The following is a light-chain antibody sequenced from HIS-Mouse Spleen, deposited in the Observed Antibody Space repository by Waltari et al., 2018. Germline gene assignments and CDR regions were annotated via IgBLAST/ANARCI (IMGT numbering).Light chain of an antibody. CDR3: SSYTSSSTLV. CDR2: DVS. Sequence: QSALTQPVFVSGSPGQSITISCTGTSSDVGGYNYVSWYQQHPGKAPKLMIYDVSNRPSGVSNRFSGSKSGNTASLTISGLQAEDEADYYCSSYTSSSTLVFGGGTKLTVL. J-gene: IGLJ2*01. V-gene: IGLV2-14*03. CDR1: SSDVGGYNY.